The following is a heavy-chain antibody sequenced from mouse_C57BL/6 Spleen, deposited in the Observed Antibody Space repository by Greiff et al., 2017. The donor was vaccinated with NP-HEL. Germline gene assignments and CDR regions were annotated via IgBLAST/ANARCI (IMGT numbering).Heavy chain of an antibody. CDR3: ARKMVTTLAWFAY. J-gene: IGHJ3*01. CDR1: GYTFTSYW. D-gene: IGHD2-1*01. V-gene: IGHV1-50*01. Sequence: VQLQQPGAELVKPGASVKLSCKASGYTFTSYWMQWVKQRPGQGLEWIGEIDPSDSYTNYNQKFKGKATLTVDTSSSTAYMQRSSLTSEDSAVYYCARKMVTTLAWFAYWGQGTLVTVSA. CDR2: IDPSDSYT.